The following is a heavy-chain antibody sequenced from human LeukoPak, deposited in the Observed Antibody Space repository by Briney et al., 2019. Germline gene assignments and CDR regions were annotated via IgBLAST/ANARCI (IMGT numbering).Heavy chain of an antibody. V-gene: IGHV1-2*02. Sequence: VASVTVSFKASGYTFTDYYVHWVRQAPGQGFEWMGWSNPKSGGTNYAQRFQGRVTMTRDTSISTVYMELRRLRVDDTAVYYCARDFDTSGYYAGHWGQGTLVTVSS. CDR3: ARDFDTSGYYAGH. D-gene: IGHD3-22*01. CDR2: SNPKSGGT. CDR1: GYTFTDYY. J-gene: IGHJ4*02.